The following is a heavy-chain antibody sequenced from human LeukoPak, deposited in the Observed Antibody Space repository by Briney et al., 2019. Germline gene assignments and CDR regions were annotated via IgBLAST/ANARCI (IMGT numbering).Heavy chain of an antibody. V-gene: IGHV4-34*01. J-gene: IGHJ6*02. Sequence: PSETLSLTCAVYGGSFSGYYWSWIRQPPGKGLEWIGEVNHSGSTNYNPSLKSRVTISADTSKNQFSLKLSSVTAADTAVYYCARGRGGSYIGYYYYGMDVWGQGTTVTVSS. CDR2: VNHSGST. D-gene: IGHD1-26*01. CDR3: ARGRGGSYIGYYYYGMDV. CDR1: GGSFSGYY.